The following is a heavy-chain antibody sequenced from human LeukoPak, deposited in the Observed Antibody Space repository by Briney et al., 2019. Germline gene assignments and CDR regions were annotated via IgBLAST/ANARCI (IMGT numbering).Heavy chain of an antibody. Sequence: TGGSLRLSCAASGFTFSNYGMNWIRQAPGKGLEWVSVIYSGGSTYYADSVKGRFTISRDNSKKTLYLQMNSLRAEDTAVYYCARDLTAYFAYWGQGTLVTVSS. CDR1: GFTFSNYG. CDR3: ARDLTAYFAY. J-gene: IGHJ4*02. D-gene: IGHD3-16*01. V-gene: IGHV3-66*01. CDR2: IYSGGST.